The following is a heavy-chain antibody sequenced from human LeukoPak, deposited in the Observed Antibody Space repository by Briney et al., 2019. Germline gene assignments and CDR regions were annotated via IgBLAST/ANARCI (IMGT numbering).Heavy chain of an antibody. D-gene: IGHD3-22*01. CDR1: GGSISNYF. V-gene: IGHV4-59*01. Sequence: PSETLSLTCTVSGGSISNYFWSWIRQPPGKALEWNGYVYYTGSTNYNPSLTTQFTISVDTSKKQFSLSLSSVTAADTAVYYCARSFQYSYDRWGQGTLVTVSS. CDR2: VYYTGST. CDR3: ARSFQYSYDR. J-gene: IGHJ4*02.